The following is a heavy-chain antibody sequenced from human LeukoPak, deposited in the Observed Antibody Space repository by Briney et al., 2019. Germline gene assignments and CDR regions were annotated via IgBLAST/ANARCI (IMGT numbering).Heavy chain of an antibody. Sequence: GGSLRLSCAASGFTFSSYVMSWVRQAPGKGLEWVSAISGSGGSTYYADSVKGRFTISRDNSKNTLYLQMNSLRAEDTAVYYCAKGTAVAGTAYYFDYWGQGTLVTVSS. CDR3: AKGTAVAGTAYYFDY. CDR2: ISGSGGST. CDR1: GFTFSSYV. J-gene: IGHJ4*02. D-gene: IGHD6-19*01. V-gene: IGHV3-23*01.